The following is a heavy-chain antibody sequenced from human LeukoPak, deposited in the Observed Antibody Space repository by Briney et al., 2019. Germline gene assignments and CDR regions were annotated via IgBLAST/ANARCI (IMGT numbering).Heavy chain of an antibody. CDR2: IYYSGNT. CDR1: GGSIRSTTYY. J-gene: IGHJ4*02. V-gene: IGHV4-39*01. Sequence: SETLSLTCSVSGGSIRSTTYYWGWIRQPPGNGLEWIGSIYYSGNTYYNPSLKSRVTISVDTSKNQFSLKLSSVTAADTAVYYCASDYGDYVGPSAFDYWGQGTLVTVSS. D-gene: IGHD4-17*01. CDR3: ASDYGDYVGPSAFDY.